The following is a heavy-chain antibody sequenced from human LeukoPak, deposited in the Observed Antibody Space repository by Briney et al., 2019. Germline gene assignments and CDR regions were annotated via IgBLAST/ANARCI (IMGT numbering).Heavy chain of an antibody. CDR3: ARGGPYYYGSGTGRNNWFDP. J-gene: IGHJ5*02. CDR1: GGSISSGSYY. Sequence: PSQTLSLTCIVSGGSISSGSYYWSWIRQPAGKGLEWIGRVFTSGSTDYNPSLKSRVTISVDTSKNQFSLKLSSVTAADTAVYYCARGGPYYYGSGTGRNNWFDPWGQGTLVTVSS. D-gene: IGHD3-10*01. V-gene: IGHV4-61*02. CDR2: VFTSGST.